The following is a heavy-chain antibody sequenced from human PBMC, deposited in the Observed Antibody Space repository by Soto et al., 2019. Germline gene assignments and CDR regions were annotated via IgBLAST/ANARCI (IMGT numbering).Heavy chain of an antibody. CDR2: ISPSASDT. CDR1: GFRFSTSS. J-gene: IGHJ4*02. Sequence: AGSLRLSCAASGFRFSTSSMAWVRQPPGKGLEWVSAISPSASDTLYADSVKGRFTISRDNSQNTLFLQMNSLGAEDTAVYYCAKDSYYYDSSGYYIFDHWGLGTLVTVSS. CDR3: AKDSYYYDSSGYYIFDH. D-gene: IGHD3-22*01. V-gene: IGHV3-23*01.